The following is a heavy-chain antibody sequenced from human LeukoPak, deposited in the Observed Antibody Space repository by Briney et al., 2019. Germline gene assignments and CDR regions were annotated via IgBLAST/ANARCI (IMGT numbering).Heavy chain of an antibody. V-gene: IGHV3-7*01. CDR2: IKKHGSEK. CDR3: AKGGRSSTWYWAY. CDR1: GFTFSNYW. J-gene: IGHJ4*02. D-gene: IGHD6-13*01. Sequence: GGCPRLSCAASGFTFSNYWMTWVRQAPGKGMEWVANIKKHGSEKYYVDSVKGRFTISIDNAKNSLYLQMNSLRAEDTAVYYCAKGGRSSTWYWAYWGQGTLVTVSS.